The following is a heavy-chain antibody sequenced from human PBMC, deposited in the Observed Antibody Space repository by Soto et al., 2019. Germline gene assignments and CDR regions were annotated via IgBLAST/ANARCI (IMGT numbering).Heavy chain of an antibody. CDR1: GFTFSTCI. CDR3: AREGVNSYYYFDS. J-gene: IGHJ4*02. D-gene: IGHD3-10*01. CDR2: ISGSGGST. Sequence: PGGSLRLSCAASGFTFSTCIMSWVRQAPGEGLEWVSAISGSGGSTYYADSVKGRFTISRDNSKNTLYLQVNSLRAEDTAVYFCAREGVNSYYYFDSWGQGTLVTVSS. V-gene: IGHV3-23*01.